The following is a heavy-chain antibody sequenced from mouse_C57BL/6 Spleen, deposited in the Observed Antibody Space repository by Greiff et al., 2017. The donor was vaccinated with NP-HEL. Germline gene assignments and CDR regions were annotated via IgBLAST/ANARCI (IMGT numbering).Heavy chain of an antibody. D-gene: IGHD1-1*01. CDR3: ARGGSYAMDY. CDR2: ISSGSSTI. V-gene: IGHV5-17*01. J-gene: IGHJ4*01. Sequence: EVKLVESGGGLVKPGGSLKLSCAASGFTFSDYGMHWVRQAPEKGLEWVAYISSGSSTIYYADTVKGRFTISRDNAKNTLFLQMNSLRSEDTAMYYCARGGSYAMDYWGQGTSVTVSS. CDR1: GFTFSDYG.